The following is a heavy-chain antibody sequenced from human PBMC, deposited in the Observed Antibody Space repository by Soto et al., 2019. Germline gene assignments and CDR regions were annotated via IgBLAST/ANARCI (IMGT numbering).Heavy chain of an antibody. CDR3: AREGGYGYYYGSGSHLNWFDP. J-gene: IGHJ5*02. CDR1: GGTFSSYT. V-gene: IGHV1-69*08. Sequence: QVQLVQSGAEVKKPGSSVKVSCKASGGTFSSYTISWVRQAPGQGLEWMGRIIPILGIANYAQKFQGRVTITADKSTSTAYMELSSLRSEDTAVYYCAREGGYGYYYGSGSHLNWFDPWGQGTLVTVSS. CDR2: IIPILGIA. D-gene: IGHD3-10*01.